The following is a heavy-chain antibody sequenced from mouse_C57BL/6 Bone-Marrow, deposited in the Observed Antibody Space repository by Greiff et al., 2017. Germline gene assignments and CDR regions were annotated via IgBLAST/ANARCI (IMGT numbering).Heavy chain of an antibody. D-gene: IGHD3-3*01. J-gene: IGHJ4*01. CDR2: ISDGGSYT. CDR3: ARGRARSMDY. Sequence: EVMLVESGGGLVKPGGSLKLSCAASGFTFSSYAISWVRQTPEKRLEWVATISDGGSYTYYPDNVKGRFTISRDNAKNNLYLQMSHLKSEDTAMYYCARGRARSMDYWGQGTSVTVSS. V-gene: IGHV5-4*03. CDR1: GFTFSSYA.